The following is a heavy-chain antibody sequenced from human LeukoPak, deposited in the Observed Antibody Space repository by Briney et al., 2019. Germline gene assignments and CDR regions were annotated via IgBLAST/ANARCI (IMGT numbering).Heavy chain of an antibody. CDR3: AKRGVVIRVILVGFHKQAYYFDS. D-gene: IGHD3-10*01. CDR1: GITLSNYG. Sequence: GGSLRLSCAVSGITLSNYGMSWVRQAPGKGLEWVAGISGSGGGTNYADSVKGRFTISRDNPKNTLYLQMNSLGAEDTAVYFCAKRGVVIRVILVGFHKQAYYFDSWGQGALVTVSS. J-gene: IGHJ4*02. CDR2: ISGSGGGT. V-gene: IGHV3-23*01.